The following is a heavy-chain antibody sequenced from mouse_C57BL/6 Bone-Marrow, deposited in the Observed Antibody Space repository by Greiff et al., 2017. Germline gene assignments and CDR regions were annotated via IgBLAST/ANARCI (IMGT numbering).Heavy chain of an antibody. Sequence: QVQLQQSGAELVRPGTSVKVSCKASGYAFTNYLIEWVKQRPGQGLEWIGVINPGSGGTNYNEKFKGKATVTADKSSSTAYMQISSLTSEHSAVYICANSPTEYYARDYWGQGTSVTVSS. V-gene: IGHV1-54*01. CDR2: INPGSGGT. CDR3: ANSPTEYYARDY. J-gene: IGHJ4*01. CDR1: GYAFTNYL.